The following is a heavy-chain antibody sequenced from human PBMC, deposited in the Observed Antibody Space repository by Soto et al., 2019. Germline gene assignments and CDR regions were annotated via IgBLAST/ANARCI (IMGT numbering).Heavy chain of an antibody. CDR1: GFTFSSYA. J-gene: IGHJ4*02. CDR3: ARDGYGDYIIDY. V-gene: IGHV3-30-3*01. Sequence: PGGSLRLSCAASGFTFSSYAMHWFRQAPGKGLEWVAVISYDGSNKYYADSVKGRFTISRDNSKNTLYLQMNSLRAEDTAVYYCARDGYGDYIIDYWGQGTLVTVSS. D-gene: IGHD4-17*01. CDR2: ISYDGSNK.